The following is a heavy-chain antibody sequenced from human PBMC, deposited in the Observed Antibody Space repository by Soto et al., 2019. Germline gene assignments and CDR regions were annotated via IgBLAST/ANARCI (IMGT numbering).Heavy chain of an antibody. CDR3: ARDTKSGSYSLDY. CDR2: ISSNGGST. V-gene: IGHV3-64*01. J-gene: IGHJ4*02. D-gene: IGHD1-26*01. Sequence: EVQLVESGGGLVQPGGSLRLSCAASGFTFSSYAMHWVRQAPGKGLEYVSAISSNGGSTYYANSVKGRFTISRDNSKHTLYLQMGSLRAEDMAVYYCARDTKSGSYSLDYWGQGTLVTVSS. CDR1: GFTFSSYA.